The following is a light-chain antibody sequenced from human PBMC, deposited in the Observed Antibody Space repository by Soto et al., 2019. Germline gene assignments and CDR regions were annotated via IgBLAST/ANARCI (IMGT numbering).Light chain of an antibody. CDR2: GAS. V-gene: IGKV3-20*01. CDR3: PQCDSKSPTWT. Sequence: EIVLTQSPGTLSLSPGERATLSCRASQTLKSGSLAWYQQKPGQAPRLLIYGASRRATGVPDRFSGSGSGTALALTISRLEPEDFAVYYCPQCDSKSPTWTFGQGTKVEIK. CDR1: QTLKSGS. J-gene: IGKJ1*01.